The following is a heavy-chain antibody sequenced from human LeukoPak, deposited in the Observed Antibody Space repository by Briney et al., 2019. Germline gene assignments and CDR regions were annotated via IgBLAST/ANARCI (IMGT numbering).Heavy chain of an antibody. Sequence: SVTLSLTCTVSGGSISSGDYYWSWIRQPPGKGLEWIGYIYYSGSTYYNPSLKSRVTISVDTSKNQFSLKLSSVTAADTAVYYCARDLRRYHNWFDPWGQGTLVTVSS. D-gene: IGHD2-2*02. CDR1: GGSISSGDYY. J-gene: IGHJ5*02. CDR3: ARDLRRYHNWFDP. CDR2: IYYSGST. V-gene: IGHV4-30-4*01.